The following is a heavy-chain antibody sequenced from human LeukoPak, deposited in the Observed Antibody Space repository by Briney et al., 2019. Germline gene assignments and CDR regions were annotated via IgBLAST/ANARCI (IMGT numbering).Heavy chain of an antibody. Sequence: GGSLRLSCAVSGFTVSTPAPGWVRQAPGRGLEWVSSISGSGATTYYADSVRGRFTISRDNAKNSLYLQMNSLRAEDTAVYYCARGIDYWGQGTLVTVSS. CDR2: ISGSGATT. J-gene: IGHJ4*02. CDR1: GFTVSTPA. CDR3: ARGIDY. V-gene: IGHV3-23*01.